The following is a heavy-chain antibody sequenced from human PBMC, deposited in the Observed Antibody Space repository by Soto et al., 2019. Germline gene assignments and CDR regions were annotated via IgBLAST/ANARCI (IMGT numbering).Heavy chain of an antibody. J-gene: IGHJ4*02. CDR3: AKDDPLPYAGLVN. CDR1: GFTFSSYW. V-gene: IGHV3-23*01. D-gene: IGHD6-13*01. CDR2: IKGSGGGT. Sequence: GGSLRLSCAASGFTFSSYWMNWVRQAPGKGLEWVADIKGSGGGTYYADSVKGRFTISRDNSKNTLYLQMNSLRAEDTAVYYCAKDDPLPYAGLVNWGQGTLVTVSS.